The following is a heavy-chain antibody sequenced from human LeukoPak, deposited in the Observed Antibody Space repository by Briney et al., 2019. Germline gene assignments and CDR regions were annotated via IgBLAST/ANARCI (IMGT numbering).Heavy chain of an antibody. V-gene: IGHV1-18*04. D-gene: IGHD6-19*01. J-gene: IGHJ5*02. CDR3: VRDQDSSGWPNWFDP. CDR2: ISAYNGNT. CDR1: GYTFTSYG. Sequence: ASVKVSCKASGYTFTSYGISWVRQAPGQGLEWMGWISAYNGNTNYAQKLQGRVTMTTDTSTSTAYMELRSLRSDDTAVYYCVRDQDSSGWPNWFDPWSQGTLVTVSS.